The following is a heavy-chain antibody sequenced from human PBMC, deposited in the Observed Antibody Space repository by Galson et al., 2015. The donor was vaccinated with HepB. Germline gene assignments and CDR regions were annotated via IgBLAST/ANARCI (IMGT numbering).Heavy chain of an antibody. V-gene: IGHV3-23*01. Sequence: SLRLSCAASGFTFSSYAMSWVRQAPGKGLEWVSAISGSGGSTYYADSVKGRFTISRDNSKNTLYLQMNSLRAEDTAVYYCAKDLLEWLFRTYWFDPWGQGTLVTVSS. CDR3: AKDLLEWLFRTYWFDP. D-gene: IGHD3-3*01. CDR2: ISGSGGST. CDR1: GFTFSSYA. J-gene: IGHJ5*02.